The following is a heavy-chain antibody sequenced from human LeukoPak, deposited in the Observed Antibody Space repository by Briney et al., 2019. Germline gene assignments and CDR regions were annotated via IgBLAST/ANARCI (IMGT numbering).Heavy chain of an antibody. D-gene: IGHD6-13*01. V-gene: IGHV1-2*02. Sequence: ASVKVSCKASGYTFTAYSMHWVRQAPGQGLEWMGWINPNSGGTNYAQKFQGRVTMTRDTSISTAYMELSRLRSDDTAVFYCAREEVIAAAGPTLDYWGQGALVTVSS. CDR3: AREEVIAAAGPTLDY. CDR2: INPNSGGT. J-gene: IGHJ4*02. CDR1: GYTFTAYS.